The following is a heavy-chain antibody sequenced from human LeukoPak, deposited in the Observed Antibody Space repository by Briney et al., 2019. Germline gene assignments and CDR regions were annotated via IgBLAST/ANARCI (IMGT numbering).Heavy chain of an antibody. CDR2: INPNSGGT. CDR1: GYTFTGYY. D-gene: IGHD5-24*01. V-gene: IGHV1-2*02. CDR3: ARESRVQRGYGYNYNDY. Sequence: GASVKVSCKASGYTFTGYYMHWVRQAPGQGLEWMGWINPNSGGTNYAQKFQGRVTMTRDTSISTAYMELSRLRSDDTAVYYCARESRVQRGYGYNYNDYWGQGTLVTVSS. J-gene: IGHJ4*02.